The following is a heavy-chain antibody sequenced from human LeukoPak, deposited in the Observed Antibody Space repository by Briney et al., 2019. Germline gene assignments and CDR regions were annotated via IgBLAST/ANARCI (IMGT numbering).Heavy chain of an antibody. CDR3: ARGGRMVRGVIGN. CDR2: INHSGST. CDR1: GGSFSGYY. Sequence: SETLSLTCAVYGGSFSGYYWSWIRQPPGKGLEWIGEINHSGSTNYNPSLKSRVTISVDTSKNQFSLKLNSVSAADTAVYYCARGGRMVRGVIGNWGQGTLVTVSS. J-gene: IGHJ4*02. V-gene: IGHV4-34*01. D-gene: IGHD3-10*01.